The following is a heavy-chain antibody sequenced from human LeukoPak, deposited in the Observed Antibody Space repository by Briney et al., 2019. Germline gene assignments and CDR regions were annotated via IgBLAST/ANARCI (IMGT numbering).Heavy chain of an antibody. CDR3: ATFSRGGYDYWDFVY. CDR1: GGSFSGYY. J-gene: IGHJ4*02. CDR2: IYYSGST. Sequence: SETLSLTCAVYGGSFSGYYWSWIRQPPGKGLEWIGYIYYSGSTNYNPSLKSRVTISVDTSKNQFSLKLSSVTAADTAVYYCATFSRGGYDYWDFVYWGQGTLVTVSS. D-gene: IGHD5-12*01. V-gene: IGHV4-59*01.